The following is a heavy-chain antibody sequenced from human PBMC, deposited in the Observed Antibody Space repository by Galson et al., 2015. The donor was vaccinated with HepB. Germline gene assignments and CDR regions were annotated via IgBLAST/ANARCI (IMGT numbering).Heavy chain of an antibody. V-gene: IGHV5-10-1*01. D-gene: IGHD6-13*01. Sequence: QSGAEVKKPGESLRISCKGSGYSFTSYWISWVRQMPGKGLEWMGRIDPSVSYTNYSPSFQGHVTISADKSISTAYLQWSSLKASDTAMYYCARGGAAAGIGDYFDYWGQGTLVTVSS. CDR3: ARGGAAAGIGDYFDY. CDR2: IDPSVSYT. J-gene: IGHJ4*02. CDR1: GYSFTSYW.